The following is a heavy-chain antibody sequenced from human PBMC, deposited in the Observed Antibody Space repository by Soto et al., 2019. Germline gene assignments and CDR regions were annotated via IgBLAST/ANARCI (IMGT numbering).Heavy chain of an antibody. Sequence: QVQLVQSGAEEKKPGASVKVSCKASGYTFINYAIHWVRQAPGQRLEWMGWINAGNGDTKYSQKFQGRVTITRDTSANTDYMEVSGLRSEGTAVYYCARGGAGYYFDYWGQGTLVTVSS. J-gene: IGHJ4*02. CDR2: INAGNGDT. CDR3: ARGGAGYYFDY. D-gene: IGHD2-15*01. CDR1: GYTFINYA. V-gene: IGHV1-3*05.